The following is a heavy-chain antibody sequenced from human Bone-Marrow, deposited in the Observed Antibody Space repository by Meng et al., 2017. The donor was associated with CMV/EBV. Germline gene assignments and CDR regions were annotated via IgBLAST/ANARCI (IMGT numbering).Heavy chain of an antibody. CDR1: GFSFSGYW. CDR3: ATSSNGFFAH. CDR2: IQQNGGAK. J-gene: IGHJ4*02. D-gene: IGHD2-8*01. Sequence: GGSLRLSCAASGFSFSGYWMSWVRQAPGKGLEWVANIQQNGGAKYHVDSVKGRFTISRDNANNSLSLQMNSLRVEDTAVYYCATSSNGFFAHWGQGALVTGSS. V-gene: IGHV3-7*01.